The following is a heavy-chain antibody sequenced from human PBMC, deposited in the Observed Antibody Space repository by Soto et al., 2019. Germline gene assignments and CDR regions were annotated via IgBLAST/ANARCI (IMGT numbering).Heavy chain of an antibody. CDR2: IFYSGST. Sequence: SETLSLTCTVSGGSISTYYWSWVRQSPGGGLEWIGHIFYSGSTNYNPALKSRVTISVDTSKSQFSLKLSSVTAADTAVYYCAKDSGYNYGYFRWFDPWGQGTLVTVSS. V-gene: IGHV4-59*01. D-gene: IGHD5-18*01. CDR3: AKDSGYNYGYFRWFDP. J-gene: IGHJ5*02. CDR1: GGSISTYY.